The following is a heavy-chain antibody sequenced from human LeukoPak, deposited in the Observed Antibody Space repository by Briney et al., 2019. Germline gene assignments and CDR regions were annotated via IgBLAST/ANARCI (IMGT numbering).Heavy chain of an antibody. CDR1: GYSFTTYW. CDR3: ARVLIRGDEIDY. J-gene: IGHJ4*02. D-gene: IGHD2-21*01. Sequence: GESLVISCKSSGYSFTTYWIAWVGQMPGKGLEWMGIIYPGDSDTRFSPSFQGQVTISADKSISTAYLQWTSLKASDSAMYYCARVLIRGDEIDYWGQGTLVTVSS. V-gene: IGHV5-51*01. CDR2: IYPGDSDT.